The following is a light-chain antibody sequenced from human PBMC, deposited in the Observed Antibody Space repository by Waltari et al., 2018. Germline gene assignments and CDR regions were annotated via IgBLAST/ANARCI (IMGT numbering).Light chain of an antibody. Sequence: DLQMTQSPSSVSASVGYSVTITCRASQGISSWLAWYQQKPGKAPKLLIYDASSLQSGVPSRFSGSRSGTDFTLTINSLQPEDFATYYCEQANDFPLTFGGGTRVEIK. V-gene: IGKV1-12*01. CDR2: DAS. J-gene: IGKJ4*01. CDR1: QGISSW. CDR3: EQANDFPLT.